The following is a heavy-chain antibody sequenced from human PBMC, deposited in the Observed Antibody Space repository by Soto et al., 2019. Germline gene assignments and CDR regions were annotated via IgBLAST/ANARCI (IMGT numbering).Heavy chain of an antibody. CDR2: FNPILSMS. D-gene: IGHD3-10*01. CDR3: ATSYGSGSRSCDY. Sequence: QVQLVQSGAEVKKPGSSVKVSCKASGDTFNVYSINWVRQAPGLGLEWVGRFNPILSMSNSAQKFQGRVTLTADKSAGTAYMGLSSMRYDDTAMYYCATSYGSGSRSCDYWGQGALVTVSS. CDR1: GDTFNVYS. J-gene: IGHJ4*02. V-gene: IGHV1-69*02.